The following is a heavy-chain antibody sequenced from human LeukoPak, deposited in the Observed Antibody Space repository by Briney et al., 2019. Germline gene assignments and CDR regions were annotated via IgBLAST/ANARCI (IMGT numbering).Heavy chain of an antibody. Sequence: GVSLRLSCSASAFTFRNYEMNWDRQAPGKELEGVSYFSSSGSTIAYADSVKGRLTISRDNAKNSLDLQMNSLRAEDTAGYYCASEGSTGGYFDYWGQRTMVTVCS. J-gene: IGHJ4*02. CDR3: ASEGSTGGYFDY. D-gene: IGHD2-2*01. V-gene: IGHV3-48*03. CDR1: AFTFRNYE. CDR2: FSSSGSTI.